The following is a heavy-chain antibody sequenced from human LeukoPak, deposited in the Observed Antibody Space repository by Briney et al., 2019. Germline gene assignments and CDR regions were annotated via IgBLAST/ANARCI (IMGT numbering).Heavy chain of an antibody. CDR1: WDSVSTNSVA. CDR3: PRVLYTSSRGSAWNYHYYGLGV. CDR2: TYYRSHWYT. Sequence: SGPTLAHPSQPLSLTSASSWDSVSTNSVAWNWIRQSPSRGLEWLGRTYYRSHWYTDYEASVKSRISISPDTSKNQFSLQLRSVSPEDTAVDHSPRVLYTSSRGSAWNYHYYGLGVWGQGTTVTVSS. J-gene: IGHJ6*02. D-gene: IGHD6-19*01. V-gene: IGHV6-1*01.